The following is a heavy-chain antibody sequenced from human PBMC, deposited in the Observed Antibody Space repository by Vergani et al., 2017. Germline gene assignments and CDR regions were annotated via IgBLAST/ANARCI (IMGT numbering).Heavy chain of an antibody. CDR1: GFTFSSYS. D-gene: IGHD1-1*01. CDR3: ARSWNHFDY. V-gene: IGHV3-23*01. J-gene: IGHJ4*02. Sequence: EVQLLESGGGLVQPGGSLRLSCAASGFTFSSYSMSWVRQAPGKGLEWVSAISGSGGSTYYADSVKGRFTISRDNAKNSLYLQMNSLRAEDTAVYYCARSWNHFDYWGQGTLVTVSS. CDR2: ISGSGGST.